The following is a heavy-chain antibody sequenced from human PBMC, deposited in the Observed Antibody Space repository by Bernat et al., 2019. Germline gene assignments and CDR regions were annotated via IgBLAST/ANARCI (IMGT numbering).Heavy chain of an antibody. V-gene: IGHV3-30*18. CDR3: AKVGGLRFLEWFSMDV. D-gene: IGHD3-3*01. J-gene: IGHJ6*02. CDR1: GFTFISYG. Sequence: QVQLVESGGGVVQPGRSLRLSCAASGFTFISYGMHWVRQAPGKGLEWVAVISYDGSNKYYADSVKGRFTISRDNSKNTLYLHMNSLRAEDTAVYYCAKVGGLRFLEWFSMDVWGQGTTVTVSS. CDR2: ISYDGSNK.